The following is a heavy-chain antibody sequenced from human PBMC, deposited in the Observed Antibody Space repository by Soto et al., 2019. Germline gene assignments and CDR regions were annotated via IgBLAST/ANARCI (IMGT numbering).Heavy chain of an antibody. J-gene: IGHJ6*02. D-gene: IGHD5-12*01. CDR2: IIPMFGAP. CDR1: GVSFSRYA. CDR3: ARRDGYNSDHYYGMDV. V-gene: IGHV1-69*01. Sequence: QVQLVQSGAEVKKPGSSVNLSCKASGVSFSRYAVSWVRQAPGQGLEWMGGIIPMFGAPNYAQKFQGRVTITADESTRTVYMKLSSLRSEDTAVYYCARRDGYNSDHYYGMDVWGQGTTVTVSS.